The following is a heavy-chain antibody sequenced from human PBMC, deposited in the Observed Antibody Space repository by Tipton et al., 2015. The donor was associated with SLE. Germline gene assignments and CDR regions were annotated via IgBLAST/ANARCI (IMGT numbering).Heavy chain of an antibody. J-gene: IGHJ3*02. D-gene: IGHD3-10*01. Sequence: TLSLTCTVSGGSISRGGYFWTWIRQPPGRGLEWIGSIYFAGNPYYSPSIKSRVTISVDTSKNQYSLRLTSLTAADTAVYFCARGKYYGSSSYQKRPSPGGCDIWCQGTMVTVSS. V-gene: IGHV4-39*07. CDR3: ARGKYYGSSSYQKRPSPGGCDI. CDR2: IYFAGNP. CDR1: GGSISRGGYF.